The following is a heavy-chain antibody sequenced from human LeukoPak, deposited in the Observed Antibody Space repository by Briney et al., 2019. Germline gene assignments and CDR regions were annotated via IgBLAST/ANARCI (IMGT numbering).Heavy chain of an antibody. J-gene: IGHJ4*02. D-gene: IGHD6-6*01. Sequence: SETLSLTCTVSGGSISSGSYYWSWIRQPAGKRLEWIGHIYTSGSTNYNPSLKSRVTISVDTSKNQFSLNLSSVTVAAAAVYYYYRETRLSIAARPLDYWGQGTLVTVSS. V-gene: IGHV4-61*09. CDR2: IYTSGST. CDR1: GGSISSGSYY. CDR3: YRETRLSIAARPLDY.